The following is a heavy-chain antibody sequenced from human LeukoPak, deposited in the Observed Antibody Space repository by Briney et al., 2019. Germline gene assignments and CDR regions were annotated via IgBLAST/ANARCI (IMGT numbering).Heavy chain of an antibody. V-gene: IGHV1-18*01. J-gene: IGHJ5*02. D-gene: IGHD3-9*01. CDR3: ARDLSRISYYDILTGPYDWFDP. Sequence: ASEKLSCKASGYTFTSYGISWVRQAPGQGLEWMGWISAYNGNTNYAQKFQGRVTMTTDTSTSTAYMELRSLRSDDTAVYYCARDLSRISYYDILTGPYDWFDPWGQGTLVTVSS. CDR1: GYTFTSYG. CDR2: ISAYNGNT.